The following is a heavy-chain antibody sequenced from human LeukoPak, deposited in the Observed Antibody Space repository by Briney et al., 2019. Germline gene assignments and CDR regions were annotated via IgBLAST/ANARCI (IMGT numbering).Heavy chain of an antibody. J-gene: IGHJ4*02. D-gene: IGHD3-22*01. CDR2: INWNGDST. CDR1: GFIFDDYG. V-gene: IGHV3-20*04. CDR3: ARDLRVVITGSFDS. Sequence: GGSLRLSCAASGFIFDDYGLTWVRHAPGKGLEWVSGINWNGDSTDYADSVKGRFTISRDNAKNSLYLQMNSLRAEDTALYYCARDLRVVITGSFDSWGQGTLVTVSS.